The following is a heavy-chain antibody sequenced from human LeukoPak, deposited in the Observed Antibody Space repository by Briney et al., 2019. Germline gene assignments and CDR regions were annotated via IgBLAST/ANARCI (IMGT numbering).Heavy chain of an antibody. Sequence: GGSLRLSCAASGFTFSSYSMIWVRQPPGKGLEWLSSISSSRNYIYYADSVKGRFTISRDNAKNSLYLQMNSLRAEDTAVYYCARVVTVAWSVRRPGYYYMDVWGKGTTVTVS. CDR2: ISSSRNYI. CDR1: GFTFSSYS. J-gene: IGHJ6*03. D-gene: IGHD6-19*01. CDR3: ARVVTVAWSVRRPGYYYMDV. V-gene: IGHV3-21*01.